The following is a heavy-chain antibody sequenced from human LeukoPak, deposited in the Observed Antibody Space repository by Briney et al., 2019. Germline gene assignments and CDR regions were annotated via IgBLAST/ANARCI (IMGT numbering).Heavy chain of an antibody. D-gene: IGHD3-10*01. J-gene: IGHJ4*02. Sequence: SETLSLTCTVSGGPISSSSYYWCWIRQPPGKGLEWIGYIYYSGSTNYNPSLKSRVTISVDTSKNQFSLKLSSVTAADTAVYYCARALLWFGEPRYYFDYWGQGTLVTVSS. V-gene: IGHV4-61*01. CDR3: ARALLWFGEPRYYFDY. CDR1: GGPISSSSYY. CDR2: IYYSGST.